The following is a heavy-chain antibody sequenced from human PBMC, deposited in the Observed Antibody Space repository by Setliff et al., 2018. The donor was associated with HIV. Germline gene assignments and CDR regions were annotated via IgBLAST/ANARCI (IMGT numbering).Heavy chain of an antibody. Sequence: GGSVRLSCAASGFSFSDSHMTWIRQAPGKGLEWVSYISTTSSNTNYADSVKGRFTISRDNPKNSLYLQMNSLTAEDTAVYYCAKGGYGGAYYVAGYWGQGTKVTVSS. V-gene: IGHV3-11*05. D-gene: IGHD5-18*01. CDR3: AKGGYGGAYYVAGY. CDR2: ISTTSSNT. J-gene: IGHJ4*02. CDR1: GFSFSDSH.